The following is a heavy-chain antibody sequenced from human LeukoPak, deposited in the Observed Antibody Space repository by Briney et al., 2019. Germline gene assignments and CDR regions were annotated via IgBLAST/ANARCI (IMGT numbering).Heavy chain of an antibody. CDR3: ARDGMDTAMVTGDY. J-gene: IGHJ4*02. Sequence: GASVKVSCKASGGTFSSYAISWVRQAPGQGLEWMGGIIPIFGTANYAQKFQGRVTITADESTSTAYMELSSLRSEDTAVYYCARDGMDTAMVTGDYWGQETLVTVSS. V-gene: IGHV1-69*13. CDR1: GGTFSSYA. CDR2: IIPIFGTA. D-gene: IGHD5-18*01.